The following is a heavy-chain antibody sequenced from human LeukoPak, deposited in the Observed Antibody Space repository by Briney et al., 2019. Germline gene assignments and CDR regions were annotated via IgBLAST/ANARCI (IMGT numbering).Heavy chain of an antibody. J-gene: IGHJ4*02. CDR3: ARGVMTTVTTSVDY. V-gene: IGHV7-4-1*02. Sequence: ASVKVSCKASEYTFTRYTMNWVRQAPGQGLEWMGWINTNTGNPTYAQGFTGRFVFSLDTSVSTAYLQISSLKAEDTAVYYCARGVMTTVTTSVDYWGQGTLVTVSS. CDR2: INTNTGNP. D-gene: IGHD4-17*01. CDR1: EYTFTRYT.